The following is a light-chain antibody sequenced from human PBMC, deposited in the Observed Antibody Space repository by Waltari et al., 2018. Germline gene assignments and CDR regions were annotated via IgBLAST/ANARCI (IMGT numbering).Light chain of an antibody. CDR1: QSVSSSY. J-gene: IGKJ4*01. CDR3: QQYGSSPLT. Sequence: EIVLTQSPGTLSLSPGERATLSCRASQSVSSSYLAWYQQKPGQAPSLVIYGVSSRATGIPDRFRGSGSGTDFTLTISRLEPEDFAVYYCQQYGSSPLTFGGGTKVEIK. CDR2: GVS. V-gene: IGKV3-20*01.